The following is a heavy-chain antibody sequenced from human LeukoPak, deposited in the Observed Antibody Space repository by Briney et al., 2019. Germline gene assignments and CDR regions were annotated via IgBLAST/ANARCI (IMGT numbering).Heavy chain of an antibody. Sequence: ASVKVSCKASGYTFTSYAMNWVRQAPGQGLEWMGWINPNSGGTNYAQKFQGRVTMTRDTSISTAYMELSRLRSDDTAVYYCARLSGYDWESFYDYWGQGTLVTVSS. CDR2: INPNSGGT. CDR1: GYTFTSYA. V-gene: IGHV1-2*02. D-gene: IGHD5-12*01. CDR3: ARLSGYDWESFYDY. J-gene: IGHJ4*02.